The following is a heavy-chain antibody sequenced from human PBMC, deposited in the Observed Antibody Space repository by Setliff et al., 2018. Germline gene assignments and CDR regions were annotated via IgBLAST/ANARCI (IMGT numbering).Heavy chain of an antibody. J-gene: IGHJ5*02. CDR1: GGSISPYY. V-gene: IGHV4-59*12. D-gene: IGHD2-2*01. CDR3: ARGYCSSSGCFFAGWFDP. Sequence: SETLSLTCSVSGGSISPYYWIWIRQSPGKGLEWIGYIFYSGSARYNPSLESRVTMSVDTSKNQISLKLNSVTAADMAVYYCARGYCSSSGCFFAGWFDPWGQGTLVTVSS. CDR2: IFYSGSA.